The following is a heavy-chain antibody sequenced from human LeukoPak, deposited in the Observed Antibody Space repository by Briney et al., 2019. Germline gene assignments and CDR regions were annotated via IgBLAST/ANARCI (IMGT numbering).Heavy chain of an antibody. CDR2: VHYSGDT. V-gene: IGHV4-59*08. CDR1: GGSISSYY. J-gene: IGHJ4*02. D-gene: IGHD1-26*01. CDR3: ASGTYYYFAY. Sequence: SETLSLTCSVSGGSISSYYWSWIRQPPGKGLEWIGYVHYSGDTNYSPSLKSRATISVDTSKNQFPLKLSSVIAADTAVYYCASGTYYYFAYWGQGTLVTVSS.